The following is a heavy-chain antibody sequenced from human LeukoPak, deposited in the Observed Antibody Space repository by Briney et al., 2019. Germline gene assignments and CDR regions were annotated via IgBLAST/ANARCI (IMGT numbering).Heavy chain of an antibody. D-gene: IGHD2/OR15-2a*01. CDR3: VRDVSRRIGMDV. CDR1: GFTFSSYA. CDR2: ISYDGSNK. J-gene: IGHJ6*02. Sequence: GGSLRLSCAASGFTFSSYALHWVRQAPGKGLEWVTIISYDGSNKYYADSVKGRFTISRDNPENSLYLQMDSLRADDTAVYYCVRDVSRRIGMDVWGQGTTVTVSS. V-gene: IGHV3-30*04.